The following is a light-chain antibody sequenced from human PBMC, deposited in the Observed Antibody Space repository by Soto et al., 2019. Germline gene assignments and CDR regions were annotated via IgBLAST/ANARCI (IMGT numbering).Light chain of an antibody. CDR3: AAWDDSLNGYV. CDR2: NNS. CDR1: GSNIGSNT. V-gene: IGLV1-44*01. J-gene: IGLJ1*01. Sequence: QSVLTQPPSASGTPGQRVTISCSGSGSNIGSNTVNWYQQLPGTAPNLLIYNNSQRPSGVPDRFSASKSGTSASLANSGLQSDIEADYYCAAWDDSLNGYVFGIGTKVTVL.